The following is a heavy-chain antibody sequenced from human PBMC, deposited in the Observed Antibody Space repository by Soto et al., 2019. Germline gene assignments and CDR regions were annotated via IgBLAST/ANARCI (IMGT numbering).Heavy chain of an antibody. CDR3: ARDYTGPGYYYMAV. D-gene: IGHD3-16*01. J-gene: IGHJ6*03. V-gene: IGHV1-69*02. CDR2: IIPILGIA. CDR1: GGTCSSET. Sequence: QVQLVQSGAEVKTPGASVKVSCKASGGTCSSETISWVRQAPGQGLEGRGRIIPILGIANYAQKFPGRVTITADKSTSTACMELSSLRSEDTAVYYCARDYTGPGYYYMAVWGKGTTVTVSS.